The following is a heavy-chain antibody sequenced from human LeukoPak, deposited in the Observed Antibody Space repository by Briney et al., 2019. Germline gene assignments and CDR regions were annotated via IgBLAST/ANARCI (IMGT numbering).Heavy chain of an antibody. J-gene: IGHJ4*02. CDR2: INHSGSA. D-gene: IGHD5-18*01. Sequence: PSETLSLTCTVSGGSISSYYWSWIRRPPGKGLEWIGEINHSGSANYNPSLESRVTISVDTSKNQFSLKLSSVTAADTAVYYCASIQLWPLSFDYWGQGTLVTVSS. CDR1: GGSISSYY. CDR3: ASIQLWPLSFDY. V-gene: IGHV4-34*01.